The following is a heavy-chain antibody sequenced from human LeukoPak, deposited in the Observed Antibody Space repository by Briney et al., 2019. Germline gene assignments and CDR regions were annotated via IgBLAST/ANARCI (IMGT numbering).Heavy chain of an antibody. CDR3: ARGGQRITMVRGVITWFDP. D-gene: IGHD3-10*01. CDR2: INHGGST. V-gene: IGHV4-34*01. J-gene: IGHJ5*02. Sequence: SETLSLTCAVYGGSFSGDFWSWIRQSPGKGLEWIGEINHGGSTTYNPSLQSRVTMSVDTSTNQISLKMTSVTAADTAVYYCARGGQRITMVRGVITWFDPWGQGTLVTVSS. CDR1: GGSFSGDF.